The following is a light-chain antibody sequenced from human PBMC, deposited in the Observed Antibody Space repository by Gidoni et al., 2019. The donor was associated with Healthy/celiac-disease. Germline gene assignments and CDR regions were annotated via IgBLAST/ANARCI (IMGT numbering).Light chain of an antibody. CDR1: NIGSKS. CDR2: YDS. J-gene: IGLJ2*01. V-gene: IGLV3-21*04. CDR3: QVWDSSSDHPYVV. Sequence: SYVLTQPPSVSVAPGKTDRITCGGKNIGSKSVHWYQQKPGQAPVLVIYYDSDRPSGIPERFSGSNSGNTATLTISRVEAGYEADYYCQVWDSSSDHPYVVFGGGTKLTVL.